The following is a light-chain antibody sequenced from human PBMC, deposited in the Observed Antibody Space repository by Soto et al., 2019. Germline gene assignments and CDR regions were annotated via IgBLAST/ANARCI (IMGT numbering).Light chain of an antibody. V-gene: IGLV2-11*01. CDR1: SSDVGGYNY. CDR2: DVS. CDR3: CSYAGSYTYV. Sequence: QSVLTQPRSLSVSPGQSVTIAFTGTSSDVGGYNYVSWYQQHPGKAPKLMIYDVSQRPSGVPDRFSGSKSGNTASLTISGLQSEDEADYYCCSYAGSYTYVFGTGTKVTVL. J-gene: IGLJ1*01.